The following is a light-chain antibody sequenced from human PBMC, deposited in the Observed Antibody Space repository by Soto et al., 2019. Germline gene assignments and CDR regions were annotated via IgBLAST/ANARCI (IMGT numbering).Light chain of an antibody. Sequence: EIVMTQSPATLSVSPGERATLSCRASQSVSSNLAWYQQKPGQAPRLLIYGASTRATGIPARFSGSGSGTEFTRTISSLQSEDFAVYYCQKYNNWPPVFGPGTKVDIK. CDR2: GAS. CDR1: QSVSSN. J-gene: IGKJ3*01. CDR3: QKYNNWPPV. V-gene: IGKV3-15*01.